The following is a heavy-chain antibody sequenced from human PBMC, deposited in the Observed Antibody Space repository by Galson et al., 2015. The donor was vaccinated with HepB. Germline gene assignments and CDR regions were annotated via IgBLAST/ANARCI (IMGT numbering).Heavy chain of an antibody. J-gene: IGHJ6*02. Sequence: SLRLSCAASGFTFSSYWMSWVRQAPGKGLEWAANIKKDGSEKYYVDSVRGRFSISRDNAKNSVYLEMNSLRAEDTAVCYCTRDYFYGRDVWGQGTTVTVS. D-gene: IGHD3-9*01. CDR1: GFTFSSYW. CDR2: IKKDGSEK. CDR3: TRDYFYGRDV. V-gene: IGHV3-7*03.